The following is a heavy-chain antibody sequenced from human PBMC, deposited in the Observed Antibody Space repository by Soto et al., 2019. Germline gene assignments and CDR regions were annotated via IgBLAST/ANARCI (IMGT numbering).Heavy chain of an antibody. CDR2: IRRRPHNYAT. CDR1: GLNFSGSA. J-gene: IGHJ4*02. V-gene: IGHV3-73*02. CDR3: TTERDY. Sequence: EVQLVESGGGLVQIGGSLKLSCATSGLNFSGSAMHWARQASGKGLEWVGRIRRRPHNYATTFAAWVEGRFTISRDDSKNTVYLQMNGLKTDDTAMYYCTTERDYWGRGTLVTVSS.